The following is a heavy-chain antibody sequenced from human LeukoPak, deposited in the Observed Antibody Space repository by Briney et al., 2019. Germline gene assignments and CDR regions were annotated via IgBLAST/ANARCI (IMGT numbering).Heavy chain of an antibody. J-gene: IGHJ4*02. Sequence: GGSLRLSCAVSGFTFTDAWMSWVRHTPGKGLEWVGRIKSKTDGGTTDYGAPVKGRFTILRDDSENTLYLQMNSLKNEDTGVYYCTTSMTRDGYWGQGTLVTVSS. V-gene: IGHV3-15*01. CDR1: GFTFTDAW. CDR2: IKSKTDGGTT. D-gene: IGHD3-10*01. CDR3: TTSMTRDGY.